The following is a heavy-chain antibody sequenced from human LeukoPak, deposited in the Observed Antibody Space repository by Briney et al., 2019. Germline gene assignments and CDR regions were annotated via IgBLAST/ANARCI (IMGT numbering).Heavy chain of an antibody. CDR2: IYTDGST. CDR3: VRGHYSNTL. CDR1: GFIVSSSY. D-gene: IGHD4-11*01. Sequence: GGSLRLSCAASGFIVSSSYMSWVRQPPGKGLEWVSGIYTDGSTYYADSVQGRFTISRDNSKNTLYLHMNSLRADDTSVYYCVRGHYSNTLGGQGTLVTVSS. J-gene: IGHJ4*02. V-gene: IGHV3-66*01.